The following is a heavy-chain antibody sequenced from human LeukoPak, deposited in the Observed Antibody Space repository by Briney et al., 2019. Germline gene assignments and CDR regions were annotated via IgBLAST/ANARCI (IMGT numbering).Heavy chain of an antibody. V-gene: IGHV3-30-3*01. D-gene: IGHD2-15*01. CDR2: ISYDGSNK. CDR3: AGEYCSGGSCSLSGP. CDR1: GFTFSSYA. J-gene: IGHJ5*02. Sequence: GRSLRLSCAASGFTFSSYAMHWVRQAPGKGLEWVAVISYDGSNKYYADSVKGRFTISRDNSKNTLYLQMNSLRAEDTAVYYYAGEYCSGGSCSLSGPWGQGTLVTVSS.